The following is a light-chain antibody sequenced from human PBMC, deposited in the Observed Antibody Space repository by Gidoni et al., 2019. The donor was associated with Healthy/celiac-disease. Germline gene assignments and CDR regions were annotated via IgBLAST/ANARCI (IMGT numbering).Light chain of an antibody. CDR3: MQALQTPLT. Sequence: IVMTQSPLPLPVTPGEPASILCRSSQSLLHSNGYNYLDWYLQKPGQSPQLLIYLGSNRASGVPDRFSGSGSGTDFTLKISRVEAEDVGVYYCMQALQTPLTFGGGTKVEIK. CDR2: LGS. J-gene: IGKJ4*01. V-gene: IGKV2-28*01. CDR1: QSLLHSNGYNY.